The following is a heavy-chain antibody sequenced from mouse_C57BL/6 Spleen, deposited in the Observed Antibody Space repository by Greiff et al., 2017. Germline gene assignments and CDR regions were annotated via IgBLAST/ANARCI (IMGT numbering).Heavy chain of an antibody. J-gene: IGHJ2*01. CDR3: ARKELLG. Sequence: VQLQQSGAELVKPGASVKLSCTASGFNIKDYYMHWVKQRTEQGLEWIGRIDPEDGETKDAPKFPGKATITADTSPNTAYLQLSSLTSEDTAIYYCARKELLGWGQGTTLTVSS. V-gene: IGHV14-2*01. CDR1: GFNIKDYY. D-gene: IGHD4-1*01. CDR2: IDPEDGET.